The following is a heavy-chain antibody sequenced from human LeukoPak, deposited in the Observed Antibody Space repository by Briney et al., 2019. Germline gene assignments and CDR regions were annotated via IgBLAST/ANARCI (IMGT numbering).Heavy chain of an antibody. V-gene: IGHV4-39*01. J-gene: IGHJ5*02. D-gene: IGHD3-3*01. Sequence: SETLSLTCTVSGGSISSSSYYWGWSRQPPGKGLEWIGSIYYSGSTYYNPSLKSRVTISVDTSKNQFSLKLSSVTAADTAVYYCARQVSIFGVVIIHNWFDPWGQGTLVTVSS. CDR2: IYYSGST. CDR1: GGSISSSSYY. CDR3: ARQVSIFGVVIIHNWFDP.